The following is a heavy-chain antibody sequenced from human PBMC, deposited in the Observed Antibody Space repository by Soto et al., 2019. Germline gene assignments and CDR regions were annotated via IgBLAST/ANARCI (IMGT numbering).Heavy chain of an antibody. CDR3: ARHNYGSGSTYFDY. CDR1: GGSLSSYY. J-gene: IGHJ4*02. Sequence: PSDTLSLTCAVSGGSLSSYYWSWIRQPPGKGLEWVGYIYYSGSTNYNPSLKSRVTISVDTSKNQFSLKLNSMTAADTAVYYCARHNYGSGSTYFDYWGQGTLVTVS. CDR2: IYYSGST. D-gene: IGHD3-10*01. V-gene: IGHV4-59*08.